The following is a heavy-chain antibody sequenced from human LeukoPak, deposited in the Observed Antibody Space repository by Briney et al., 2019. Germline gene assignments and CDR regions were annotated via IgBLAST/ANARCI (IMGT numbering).Heavy chain of an antibody. D-gene: IGHD5-24*01. V-gene: IGHV3-23*01. CDR1: GISFPTSG. J-gene: IGHJ5*02. Sequence: GGSLRLSCAPSGISFPTSGFSWVRQAPGKGLEWVSGISGGDGHTYYADSVRGRFTITRDNSKKTVDLQMNGLRGEDTAVYYCAWGWLQPFNTWGQGTLVTVSS. CDR3: AWGWLQPFNT. CDR2: ISGGDGHT.